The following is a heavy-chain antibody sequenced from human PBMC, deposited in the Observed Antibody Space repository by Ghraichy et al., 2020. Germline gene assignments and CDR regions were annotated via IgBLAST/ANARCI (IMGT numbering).Heavy chain of an antibody. D-gene: IGHD3-10*01. Sequence: GETLNISCAASGFTFSSYGMHWVRQAPGKGLEWVAVIWYDGSNKYYADSVKGRFTISRDNSKNTLYLQMNSLRAEDTAVYYCARDQEQIMVRGDFDYWGQGTLVTVSS. J-gene: IGHJ4*02. V-gene: IGHV3-33*01. CDR3: ARDQEQIMVRGDFDY. CDR2: IWYDGSNK. CDR1: GFTFSSYG.